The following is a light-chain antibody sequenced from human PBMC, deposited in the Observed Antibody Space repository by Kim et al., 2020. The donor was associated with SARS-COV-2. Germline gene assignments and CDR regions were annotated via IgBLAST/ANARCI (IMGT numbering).Light chain of an antibody. J-gene: IGLJ2*01. Sequence: VALEQTVRITCQGDSLRNYYASWYQQKPGQAPVLVIYAKNNRPSGIPDRFSGSSSGNTASLTITRAQAEDEADYYCSSRDSSTKGVFGGGTQLTVL. CDR3: SSRDSSTKGV. V-gene: IGLV3-19*01. CDR1: SLRNYY. CDR2: AKN.